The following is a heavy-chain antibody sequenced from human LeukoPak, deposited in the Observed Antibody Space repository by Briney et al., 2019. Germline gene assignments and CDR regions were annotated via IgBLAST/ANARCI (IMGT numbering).Heavy chain of an antibody. Sequence: PSETLSLTCTVSGGSISSSTYYWGWIRQPPGKGLEWIGYIYYSGSTNYNPSLKSRVTISVDTSKNQFSLKLSSVTAADTAVYYCARIRRRKAYCGGDCYPPYYYYYMDVWGKGTTVTVSS. V-gene: IGHV4-61*05. CDR3: ARIRRRKAYCGGDCYPPYYYYYMDV. CDR1: GGSISSSTYY. CDR2: IYYSGST. D-gene: IGHD2-21*02. J-gene: IGHJ6*03.